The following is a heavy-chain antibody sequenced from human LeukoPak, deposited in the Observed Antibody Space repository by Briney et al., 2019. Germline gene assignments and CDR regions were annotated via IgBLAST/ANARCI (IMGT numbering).Heavy chain of an antibody. CDR1: GFTVSSNY. V-gene: IGHV3-66*01. J-gene: IGHJ6*03. CDR3: ARTLRYCDWSGMDV. Sequence: GGSLRLSWAASGFTVSSNYMSWVRQAPGKGPEWVSVIYSGGSTYYADSVKGRFTISRDNSKNTLYLQMNSLRAEDTAVYYCARTLRYCDWSGMDVWGKGTTVTISS. D-gene: IGHD3-9*01. CDR2: IYSGGST.